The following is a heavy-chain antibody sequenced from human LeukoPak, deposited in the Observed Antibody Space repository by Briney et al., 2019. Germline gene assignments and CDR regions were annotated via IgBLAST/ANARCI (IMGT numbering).Heavy chain of an antibody. CDR1: GFTFSSYA. CDR2: ISGSGGST. Sequence: PGGSLRLSCAASGFTFSSYAMSWVRQAPGKGLEWVSAISGSGGSTYYADSVKGRFTISRDNSKNTLYLQINSLRAEDTAVYYCAKDSSVRVLKTYYFDYWGQGTLVTVSS. V-gene: IGHV3-23*01. CDR3: AKDSSVRVLKTYYFDY. D-gene: IGHD2/OR15-2a*01. J-gene: IGHJ4*02.